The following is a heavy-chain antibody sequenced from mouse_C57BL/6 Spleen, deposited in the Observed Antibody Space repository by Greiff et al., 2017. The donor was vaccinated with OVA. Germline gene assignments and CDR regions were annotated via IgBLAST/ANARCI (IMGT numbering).Heavy chain of an antibody. CDR2: ISDGGSYT. Sequence: EVQLVESGGGLVKPGGSLKLSCAASGFTFSSYAMSWVRQTPEKRLEWVATISDGGSYTYYPDNVKGRFTISRDNAKNNLYLQMSHLKSEDTAMYYCARDELGTSFAYWGQGTLVTVSA. CDR3: ARDELGTSFAY. J-gene: IGHJ3*01. D-gene: IGHD4-1*01. CDR1: GFTFSSYA. V-gene: IGHV5-4*01.